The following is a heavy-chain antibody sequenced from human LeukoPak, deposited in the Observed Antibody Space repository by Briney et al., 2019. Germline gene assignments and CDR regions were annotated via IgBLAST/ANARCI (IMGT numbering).Heavy chain of an antibody. CDR3: AAHHRSGYDAFDI. J-gene: IGHJ3*02. CDR2: IVVGSGNT. D-gene: IGHD3-22*01. CDR1: GFTFTSSA. Sequence: SVKVSCKAFGFTFTSSAMQWVRQARGQRLEWIGWIVVGSGNTNYAQKFQERVTITRDMSTSTAYMELSSLRSEDTAVYYCAAHHRSGYDAFDIWGQGTMVTVSS. V-gene: IGHV1-58*02.